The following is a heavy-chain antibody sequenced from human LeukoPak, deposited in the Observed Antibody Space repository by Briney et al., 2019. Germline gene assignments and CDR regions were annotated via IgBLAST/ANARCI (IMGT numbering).Heavy chain of an antibody. D-gene: IGHD3-22*01. V-gene: IGHV3-23*01. Sequence: PGGSLRLSCAAPGFTFSSYAITWVRQAPGKGLDRLSGISGSGGSTYYADSVKGRFTISIDNSKNTLYVQMNSLRAEDTAVYYCAKSDYYDSSGYYYGSDYCGQGTLVTVSS. CDR1: GFTFSSYA. CDR2: ISGSGGST. J-gene: IGHJ4*02. CDR3: AKSDYYDSSGYYYGSDY.